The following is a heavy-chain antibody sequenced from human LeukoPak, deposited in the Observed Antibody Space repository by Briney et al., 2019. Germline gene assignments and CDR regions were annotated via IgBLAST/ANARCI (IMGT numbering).Heavy chain of an antibody. V-gene: IGHV4-39*01. Sequence: PSETLSLTCTVSGGSISSSSYYWGWIRQPPGKGLEWIGSIYYSGSTYYNPSLKSRVTISVDTSKNQFSLKLSSVTAADTAVYYCARHIGTGQWPVLNYYFNYSGQGTLVTVSS. CDR1: GGSISSSSYY. D-gene: IGHD6-19*01. CDR3: ARHIGTGQWPVLNYYFNY. J-gene: IGHJ4*02. CDR2: IYYSGST.